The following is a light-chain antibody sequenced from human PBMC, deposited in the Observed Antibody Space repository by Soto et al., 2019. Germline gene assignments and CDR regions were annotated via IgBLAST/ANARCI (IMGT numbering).Light chain of an antibody. CDR3: CSHSASYTFV. CDR1: SSDVGGYNC. CDR2: DVT. V-gene: IGLV2-11*01. J-gene: IGLJ1*01. Sequence: QSVLTQPRSVSGSPGQSVTISCTGTSSDVGGYNCVSWYQQHPGKAPQLIIYDVTQRPSGVPDRFSGSKSGNTASLSISGLQAEDEADYYCCSHSASYTFVFGTGTKVT.